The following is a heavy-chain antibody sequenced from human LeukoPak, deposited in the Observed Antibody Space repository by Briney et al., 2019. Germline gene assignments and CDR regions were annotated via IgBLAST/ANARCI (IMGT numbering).Heavy chain of an antibody. J-gene: IGHJ6*02. CDR3: ALSGYSSSWSPRYYYGMDV. Sequence: PGGSLRLSCAASGFTFSSYWMSWVRQAPGKGLEWVANIKQDGSEKYYVDSVKGRFTISRDNAKNSLYLQMNSLRAEDTAVYYCALSGYSSSWSPRYYYGMDVWGQGTTVTVSS. V-gene: IGHV3-7*01. D-gene: IGHD6-13*01. CDR1: GFTFSSYW. CDR2: IKQDGSEK.